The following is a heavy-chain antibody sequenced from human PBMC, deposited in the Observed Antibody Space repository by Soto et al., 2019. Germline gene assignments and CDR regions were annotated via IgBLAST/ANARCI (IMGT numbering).Heavy chain of an antibody. CDR3: ARRLLLEGFDH. Sequence: QLQLQESGSGLVKPSQTLSLTCAVSGGSISSGGNSWTWIRQPPGKGLEWIGYINYSGSTYYNPSLKSRVTISVDSFNQFSLELSSVTAADTAVYYCARRLLLEGFDHWGQGTLVTVSS. D-gene: IGHD2-21*02. V-gene: IGHV4-30-2*01. CDR2: INYSGST. J-gene: IGHJ4*02. CDR1: GGSISSGGNS.